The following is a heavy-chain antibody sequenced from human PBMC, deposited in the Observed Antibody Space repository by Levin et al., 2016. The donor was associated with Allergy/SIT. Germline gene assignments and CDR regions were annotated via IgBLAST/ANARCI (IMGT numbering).Heavy chain of an antibody. D-gene: IGHD1-14*01. V-gene: IGHV3-23*01. CDR3: VRQSREPA. CDR2: IGNSNTST. CDR1: GFTFTSYA. Sequence: GGSLRLSCAVSGFTFTSYAMSWVRQAPGKGPEWVSTIGNSNTSTFYADAVKGRFTIFRDNSRDTLLLQLNSLKAEDTAVYYCVRQSREPAWGQGTMVTVSS. J-gene: IGHJ3*01.